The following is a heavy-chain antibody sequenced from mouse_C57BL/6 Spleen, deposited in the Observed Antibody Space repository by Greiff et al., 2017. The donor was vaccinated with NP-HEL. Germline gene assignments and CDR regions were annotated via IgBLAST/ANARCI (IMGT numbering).Heavy chain of an antibody. CDR3: TRGGYYGSSYDAMDY. D-gene: IGHD1-1*01. CDR1: GFTFSSYA. V-gene: IGHV5-9-1*02. Sequence: EVKLVESGEGLVKPGGSLKLSCAASGFTFSSYAMSWVRQTPEKRLEWVAYISSGGDYIYYADTVKGRFTISRDNARNTLYLQMSSLKSEDTAMYYCTRGGYYGSSYDAMDYWGQGTSVTVSS. CDR2: ISSGGDYI. J-gene: IGHJ4*01.